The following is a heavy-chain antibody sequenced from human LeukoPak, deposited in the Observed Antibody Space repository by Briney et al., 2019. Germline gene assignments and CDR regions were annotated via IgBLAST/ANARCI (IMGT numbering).Heavy chain of an antibody. CDR3: ASESGRSRYDY. D-gene: IGHD1-26*01. CDR2: IYTSGST. CDR1: GGSISSYY. J-gene: IGHJ4*02. Sequence: PSETLSLTCTVSGGSISSYYWSWIRQPAGKGLEWIGRIYTSGSTNYNPSLKSRVTISVDKSKNQFSLKLSSVTAADTAVYYCASESGRSRYDYWGQGTLVTVSS. V-gene: IGHV4-4*07.